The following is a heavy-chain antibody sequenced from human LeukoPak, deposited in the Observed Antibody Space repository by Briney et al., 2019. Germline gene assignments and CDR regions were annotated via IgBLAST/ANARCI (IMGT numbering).Heavy chain of an antibody. CDR3: AKEGEYCRGGSCYSGFVDY. CDR1: GFTLSSYG. CDR2: ISYDGSNK. J-gene: IGHJ4*02. Sequence: GGSLRLSCAASGFTLSSYGMHWVRQAPRKGLEWVAVISYDGSNKYSADPVKGRFTISRDNSKITLYLQMNSLRAEETAVYYCAKEGEYCRGGSCYSGFVDYWGQGTLVTVSS. D-gene: IGHD2-15*01. V-gene: IGHV3-30*18.